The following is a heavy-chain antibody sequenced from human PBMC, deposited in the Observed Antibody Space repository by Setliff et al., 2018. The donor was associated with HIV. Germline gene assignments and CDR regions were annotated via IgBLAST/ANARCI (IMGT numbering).Heavy chain of an antibody. V-gene: IGHV4-59*01. Sequence: SETLSLTCTVSGGSISSYYWSWIRQPPGKGLEWIGYIYYSGSTNYNPSLKSRVTISVDTSKNQFSLKLSSVTAADTAVYYCARGESSGWYKRANYFDYWGQGTLVTVSS. CDR1: GGSISSYY. D-gene: IGHD6-19*01. CDR2: IYYSGST. J-gene: IGHJ4*02. CDR3: ARGESSGWYKRANYFDY.